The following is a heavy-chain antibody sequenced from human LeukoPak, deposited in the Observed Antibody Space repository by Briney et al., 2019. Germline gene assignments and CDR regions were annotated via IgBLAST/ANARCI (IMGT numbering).Heavy chain of an antibody. CDR3: VGWNYYYYYMDV. J-gene: IGHJ6*03. CDR2: IYYSGST. V-gene: IGHV4-61*01. D-gene: IGHD6-19*01. CDR1: GYSISSGYY. Sequence: SEILSLTCTVSGYSISSGYYWGWIRQPPGKGLEWIGYIYYSGSTNYNPSLKSRVTISVDTSKNQFSLKLSSVTAADTAVYYCVGWNYYYYYMDVWGKGTTVTVSS.